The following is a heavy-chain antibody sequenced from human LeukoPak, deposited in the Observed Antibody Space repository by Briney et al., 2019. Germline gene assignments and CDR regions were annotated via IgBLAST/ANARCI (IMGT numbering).Heavy chain of an antibody. V-gene: IGHV4-31*03. D-gene: IGHD2-2*02. J-gene: IGHJ5*02. Sequence: SQTLSLTCTVSGGSISSGGYYWSWIRQHPGKGLEWIGYIYYSGSTYYNPSLKSRVTISVDTSKNQFSLKLSSVTAADTAVYYCARDRWGDCSSTSCYTNWFDPWGQGTLVTVS. CDR3: ARDRWGDCSSTSCYTNWFDP. CDR2: IYYSGST. CDR1: GGSISSGGYY.